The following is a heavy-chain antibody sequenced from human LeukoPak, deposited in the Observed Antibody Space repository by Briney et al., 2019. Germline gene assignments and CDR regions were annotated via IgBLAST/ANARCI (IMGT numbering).Heavy chain of an antibody. V-gene: IGHV3-30*02. CDR1: GFTFSSYG. CDR3: AKSAHSTIFGVAYYYYMDV. CDR2: IRYDGSNK. D-gene: IGHD3-3*01. J-gene: IGHJ6*03. Sequence: GGSLRLSCAASGFTFSSYGMHWVRQAPGKGLEWVAFIRYDGSNKYYADSVKGRFTISRDNSKNTLYLQMNSLRAEDTAVYYCAKSAHSTIFGVAYYYYMDVWGKGTTVTVSS.